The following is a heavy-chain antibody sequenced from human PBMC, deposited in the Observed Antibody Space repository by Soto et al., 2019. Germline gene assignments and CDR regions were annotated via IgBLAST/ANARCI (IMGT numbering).Heavy chain of an antibody. Sequence: QITLKESGPTLVKPTQTLTLTCTFSGFSLSTSGVGVGWIRQPPGKALEWLALIYWDDDKRYSPSLKNRLTITKDTSKNQVVLTMTNMDPVDTATYYCAHRSGSYDSSGYSIALFDYWGQGTLVTVSS. D-gene: IGHD3-22*01. V-gene: IGHV2-5*02. J-gene: IGHJ4*02. CDR2: IYWDDDK. CDR1: GFSLSTSGVG. CDR3: AHRSGSYDSSGYSIALFDY.